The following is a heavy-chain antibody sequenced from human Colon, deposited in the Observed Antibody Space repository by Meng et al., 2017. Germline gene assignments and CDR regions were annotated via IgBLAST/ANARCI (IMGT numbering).Heavy chain of an antibody. CDR3: HRGPVYFDS. CDR2: TYYKYKWVD. Sequence: ESLSLTCAISGDSVSSNSAAWNWIRQSPSRGLEWLGRTYYKYKWVDDYAESMNPRININADTAKNQVSMQLRYVTPEDTAVKYCHRGPVYFDSWGQGILVTVSS. J-gene: IGHJ4*02. CDR1: GDSVSSNSAA. V-gene: IGHV6-1*01.